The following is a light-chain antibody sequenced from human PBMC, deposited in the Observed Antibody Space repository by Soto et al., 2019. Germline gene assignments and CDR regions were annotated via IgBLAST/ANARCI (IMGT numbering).Light chain of an antibody. Sequence: QSALTQPRSVSGSPGQSVTISCTGTSSDVGGYTFVFWYQQHPGKAPKVMIYDVTKRPSGVPDRFSGSKSGNTASLTISGLQADDEADYYCCSHAGAYTYVFGTGTKLTVL. V-gene: IGLV2-11*01. J-gene: IGLJ1*01. CDR1: SSDVGGYTF. CDR3: CSHAGAYTYV. CDR2: DVT.